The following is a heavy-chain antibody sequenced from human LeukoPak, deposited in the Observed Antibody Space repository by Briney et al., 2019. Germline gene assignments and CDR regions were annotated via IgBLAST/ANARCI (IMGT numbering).Heavy chain of an antibody. Sequence: GGSLRLSCAASGFTFSSYSMNWVRQAPGKGLEWVSYISSSSSTTYYADSVKGRFTISRDNAKNSLYLQMNSLRDEDTAVYYCARVRKQWLLTYYFDYWGQGTLVTVSS. D-gene: IGHD6-19*01. V-gene: IGHV3-48*02. CDR2: ISSSSSTT. CDR1: GFTFSSYS. CDR3: ARVRKQWLLTYYFDY. J-gene: IGHJ4*02.